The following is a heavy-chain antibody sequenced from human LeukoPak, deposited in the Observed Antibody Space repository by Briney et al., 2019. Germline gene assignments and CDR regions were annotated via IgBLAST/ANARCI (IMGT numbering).Heavy chain of an antibody. Sequence: PGGSLRLSCAASGFTVSSSFMNWVRQAPGKGLEWVSYISGSSTTIKYDESLKDRFSISRDNTRNTLYLQMNSLRPEDTAVYYCARDGGYSGYVWDNWGQGTLVTVSS. D-gene: IGHD5-12*01. CDR2: ISGSSTTI. CDR1: GFTVSSSF. V-gene: IGHV3-11*01. CDR3: ARDGGYSGYVWDN. J-gene: IGHJ4*02.